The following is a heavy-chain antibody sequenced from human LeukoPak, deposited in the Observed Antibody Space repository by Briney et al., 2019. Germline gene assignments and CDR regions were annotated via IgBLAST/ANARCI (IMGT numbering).Heavy chain of an antibody. CDR3: ARANLWFGELGWIDP. Sequence: GASVKVSCKASGGTFSKYAFSWVRQAPGQGLEWMGWINTNTGNPTYAQGFTGRFVFSLDTSVSTAYLQISSLKADDTAVYYCARANLWFGELGWIDPWGQGTLVTVSS. D-gene: IGHD3-10*01. J-gene: IGHJ5*02. CDR1: GGTFSKYA. CDR2: INTNTGNP. V-gene: IGHV7-4-1*02.